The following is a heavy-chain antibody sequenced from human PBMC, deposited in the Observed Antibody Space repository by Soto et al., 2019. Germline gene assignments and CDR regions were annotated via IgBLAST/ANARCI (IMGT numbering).Heavy chain of an antibody. CDR3: ARVYGYYYHYMDA. CDR1: AYSLTDYA. V-gene: IGHV1-8*01. D-gene: IGHD2-8*01. Sequence: QAYLEQSGAEVKKPGASVKVSCKASAYSLTDYAITWVRQASGQGLEYVGWISPDSGNTDYAHKFQGRVTMTSNTSINTAHMEVSSLRSDDTAVYYCARVYGYYYHYMDAWGKGTTVTVSS. J-gene: IGHJ6*03. CDR2: ISPDSGNT.